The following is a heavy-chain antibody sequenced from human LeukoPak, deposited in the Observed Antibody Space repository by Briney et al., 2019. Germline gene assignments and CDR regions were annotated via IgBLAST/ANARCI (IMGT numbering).Heavy chain of an antibody. J-gene: IGHJ4*02. CDR3: ASSPYYYDSSGNYYYFEY. Sequence: GASVKVSCKASGYTFSGYYMHWVRQAPGQGLEWMGWINPNSGDTNSAQRFQGKVTMTRDTSISTAYMELSRLRSDDTAVYYCASSPYYYDSSGNYYYFEYWGQGTPVTVSS. D-gene: IGHD3-22*01. CDR2: INPNSGDT. V-gene: IGHV1-2*02. CDR1: GYTFSGYY.